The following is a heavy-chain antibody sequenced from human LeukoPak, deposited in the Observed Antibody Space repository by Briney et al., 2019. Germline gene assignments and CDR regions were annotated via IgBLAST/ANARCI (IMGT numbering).Heavy chain of an antibody. D-gene: IGHD3-10*01. CDR3: AKDLDTVVRGVFVY. CDR1: GFTFSNFA. J-gene: IGHJ4*02. V-gene: IGHV3-23*01. CDR2: IGGGGRRT. Sequence: GSLRLSCAASGFTFSNFAMSWVRQAPGKGLEWVSAIGGGGRRTYYADSVKGRFTISRDNSKNTLYLQMNSLRAEDTAVYYCAKDLDTVVRGVFVYWGQGILVTVSS.